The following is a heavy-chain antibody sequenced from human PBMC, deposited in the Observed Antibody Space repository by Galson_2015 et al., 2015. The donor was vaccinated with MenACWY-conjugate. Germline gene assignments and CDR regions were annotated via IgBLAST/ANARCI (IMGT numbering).Heavy chain of an antibody. D-gene: IGHD6-13*01. J-gene: IGHJ4*02. Sequence: SLRLSCAASGFTFSSYAMHWVRQAPGKELEYVSAISPDGSTTLYANSVKDRFTISRDNSKNTLYLQMGSLRAEDMAVYYCARRHSSSWTNDYWGQGTLVTVSS. V-gene: IGHV3-64*01. CDR2: ISPDGSTT. CDR3: ARRHSSSWTNDY. CDR1: GFTFSSYA.